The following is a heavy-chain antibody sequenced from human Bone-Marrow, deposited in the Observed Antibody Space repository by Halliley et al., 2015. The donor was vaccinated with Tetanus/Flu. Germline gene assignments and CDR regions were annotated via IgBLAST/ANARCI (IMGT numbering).Heavy chain of an antibody. CDR3: ASRYCSGGSCYSAYFDQ. CDR2: IWSHGRNE. V-gene: IGHV3-33*01. J-gene: IGHJ4*02. D-gene: IGHD2-15*01. Sequence: LIWSHGRNEYYAESVKGRFTISRDTSKNTLYLQMDSLRTEDTAVYYCASRYCSGGSCYSAYFDQWGQGTLVTVSS.